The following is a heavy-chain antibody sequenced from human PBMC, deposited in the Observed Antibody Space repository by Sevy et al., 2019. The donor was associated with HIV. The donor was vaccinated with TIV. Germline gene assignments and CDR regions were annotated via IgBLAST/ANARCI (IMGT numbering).Heavy chain of an antibody. J-gene: IGHJ6*03. V-gene: IGHV4-59*08. D-gene: IGHD6-6*01. CDR1: GGSISSYY. CDR3: ARQGTSSSSNYYYYYMDV. CDR2: IYYSGST. Sequence: SETLSLTCTVSGGSISSYYWSWIRQPPGKGLEWIGHIYYSGSTNYNPSLKSRVTISVDTSKNQFSLKLSSVTAADTAVYYCARQGTSSSSNYYYYYMDVWGKGTTVTVSS.